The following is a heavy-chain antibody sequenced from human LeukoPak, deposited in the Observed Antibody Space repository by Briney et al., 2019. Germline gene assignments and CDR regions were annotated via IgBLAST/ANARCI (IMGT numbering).Heavy chain of an antibody. CDR1: GFIFSSYG. Sequence: GGSLRLSCAASGFIFSSYGMHWVRQAPGKGLECVAFIRYDGSNKCYADSVKGRFTISRDNSKNTLYLQMNSLRAEDTAVYYCAKGWVVVTALHFDYWGQGTLVTVSS. D-gene: IGHD2-21*02. V-gene: IGHV3-30*02. CDR2: IRYDGSNK. CDR3: AKGWVVVTALHFDY. J-gene: IGHJ4*02.